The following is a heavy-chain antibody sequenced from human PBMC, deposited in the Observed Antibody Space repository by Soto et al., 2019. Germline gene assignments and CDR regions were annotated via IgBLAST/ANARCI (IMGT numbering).Heavy chain of an antibody. CDR3: ARQLPTFWSDYYNHYYYGMDV. CDR1: GYSFTSYW. Sequence: GESLKISCKGSGYSFTSYWIGWVRQMPGKGLEWMGIIYPGDSDTRYSPSFQGQVTISADKSISTAYLQWSSLKASDAAMYYCARQLPTFWSDYYNHYYYGMDVWGQGTTVTVSS. CDR2: IYPGDSDT. D-gene: IGHD3-3*01. V-gene: IGHV5-51*01. J-gene: IGHJ6*02.